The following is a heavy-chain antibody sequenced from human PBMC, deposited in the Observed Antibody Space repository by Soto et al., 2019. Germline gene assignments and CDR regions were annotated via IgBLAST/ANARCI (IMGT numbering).Heavy chain of an antibody. V-gene: IGHV4-39*01. CDR3: ARLGGYVSVGYYYLWDS. J-gene: IGHJ4*02. D-gene: IGHD3-22*01. Sequence: QLQLQESGPGLVKPSETLSLTCRVSDGSMNSDSSYWGWIRQPPGKGLEWIGVINHSGSTYHNLSLKGRVTRSVDASRNQFSLQLTSMTAADTAVYYCARLGGYVSVGYYYLWDSWGQGTLVTVSS. CDR1: DGSMNSDSSY. CDR2: INHSGST.